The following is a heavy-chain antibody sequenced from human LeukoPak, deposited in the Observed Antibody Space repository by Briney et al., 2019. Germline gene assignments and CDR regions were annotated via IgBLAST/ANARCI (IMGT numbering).Heavy chain of an antibody. CDR1: GYSINSGYY. J-gene: IGHJ4*02. Sequence: PSETLSLTRVVSGYSINSGYYWGWIRQPPGTGLEWIGSISHSGSTYYNPSLKSRVTISVDTSKNQFSLKLSSVTAADTAVYYCARAGGYSGSYYEFDYWGQGTLVTVSS. CDR2: ISHSGST. D-gene: IGHD1-26*01. CDR3: ARAGGYSGSYYEFDY. V-gene: IGHV4-38-2*01.